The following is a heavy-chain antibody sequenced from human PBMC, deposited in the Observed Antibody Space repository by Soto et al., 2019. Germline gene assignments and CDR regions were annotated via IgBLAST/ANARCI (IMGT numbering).Heavy chain of an antibody. Sequence: QVQLQQWGAGLLKPSETLSLTCAVYGGSFSGYYWSWIRQPPGKGLEWIGEINHSGSTNYNPSLKSRVTISVDTSKNQFSLKLSSVTAADTAVYYCARGLHYGSGRPQVYYYYDGMDVWGQGTTVTVSS. CDR1: GGSFSGYY. D-gene: IGHD3-10*01. CDR3: ARGLHYGSGRPQVYYYYDGMDV. CDR2: INHSGST. V-gene: IGHV4-34*01. J-gene: IGHJ6*02.